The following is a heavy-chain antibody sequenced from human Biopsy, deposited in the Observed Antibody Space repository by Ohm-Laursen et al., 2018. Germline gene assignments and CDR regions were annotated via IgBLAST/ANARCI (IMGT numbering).Heavy chain of an antibody. J-gene: IGHJ4*02. Sequence: GSLRLSCAASGFTVSTTYMSWVRQAPGKGLEWVSIIYLDGNTYYTDSVKGRFTISRDNSKNALYPQMNSLRPADTAKYYCVRGRAYWGQGTLVTVSS. V-gene: IGHV3-53*01. CDR2: IYLDGNT. CDR1: GFTVSTTY. CDR3: VRGRAY.